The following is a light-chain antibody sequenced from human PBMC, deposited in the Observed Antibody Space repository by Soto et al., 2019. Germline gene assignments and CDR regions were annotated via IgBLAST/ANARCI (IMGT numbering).Light chain of an antibody. CDR2: GAS. CDR1: QSVSSSY. J-gene: IGKJ2*01. Sequence: EIVLTQSPGTLSLSPGERATLSCRASQSVSSSYLAWYQQKPGQAPRLLIYGASSRATGIPDRFSGSGSGTDFTLTISRLEPEDFALYYYQQYGSSRSYTFGQGTKLEIK. V-gene: IGKV3-20*01. CDR3: QQYGSSRSYT.